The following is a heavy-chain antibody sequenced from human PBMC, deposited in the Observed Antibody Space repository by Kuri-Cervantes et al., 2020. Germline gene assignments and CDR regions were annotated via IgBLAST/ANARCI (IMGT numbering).Heavy chain of an antibody. CDR3: ARVPEWLSGYPYYFDY. V-gene: IGHV1-69*05. CDR2: IIPIFGTA. CDR1: GGTFSSYA. Sequence: SVKVSCKASGGTFSSYAISWVRQAPGQGLEWMGGIIPIFGTANYAQKFQGRVTITTDESTSTAYMELSSLRSDDTAVYYCARVPEWLSGYPYYFDYWGQGTLVTVSS. D-gene: IGHD3-22*01. J-gene: IGHJ4*02.